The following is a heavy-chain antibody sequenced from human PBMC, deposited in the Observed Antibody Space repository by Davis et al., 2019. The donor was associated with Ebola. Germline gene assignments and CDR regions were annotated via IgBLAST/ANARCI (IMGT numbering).Heavy chain of an antibody. J-gene: IGHJ4*02. CDR3: ARSISTVLTRRFFFDY. CDR2: IYPGDSDT. Sequence: GESLKISCEASGYDFTTYWIGWVRQMPGKGLEWMGVIYPGDSDTKYSPSFQGQFTLSADKSINTAYLQWTSLKATDTAMYYCARSISTVLTRRFFFDYWGQGSLVTVS. D-gene: IGHD4-23*01. V-gene: IGHV5-51*01. CDR1: GYDFTTYW.